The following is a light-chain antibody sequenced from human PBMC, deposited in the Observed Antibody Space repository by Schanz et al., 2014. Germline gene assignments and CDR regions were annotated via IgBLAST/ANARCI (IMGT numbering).Light chain of an antibody. V-gene: IGLV2-14*01. CDR2: DVS. CDR3: SSYTSSTTVV. CDR1: SSDVGGYNY. Sequence: QSALTQPPSASGSPGQSVTISCSGTSSDVGGYNYVSWYQQHPGKAPKLIIYDVSNRPSGVSDRFSGSKSDYTASLTISGLQAEDEAGYYCSSYTSSTTVVFGGGTKLTVL. J-gene: IGLJ2*01.